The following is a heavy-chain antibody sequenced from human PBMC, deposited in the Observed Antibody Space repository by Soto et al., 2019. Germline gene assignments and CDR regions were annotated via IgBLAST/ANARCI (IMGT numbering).Heavy chain of an antibody. CDR1: GFSLSTSGVN. D-gene: IGHD3-10*01. Sequence: QITLEESGPTLVKPTQTLTLTCTFSGFSLSTSGVNVGWIRQPPGKALEWLALIYWDDDKRYSPSPKSRLTITKDTSKNQVVLTMTNMDPVDTATYYCAHRRNSGSDFDYWGQGTLVTVSS. CDR3: AHRRNSGSDFDY. CDR2: IYWDDDK. J-gene: IGHJ4*02. V-gene: IGHV2-5*02.